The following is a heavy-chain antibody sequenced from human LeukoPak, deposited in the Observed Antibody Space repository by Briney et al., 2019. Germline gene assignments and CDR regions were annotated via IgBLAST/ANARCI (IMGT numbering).Heavy chain of an antibody. CDR2: IYHSGST. V-gene: IGHV4-30-2*01. CDR3: ARGATRAAMDL. J-gene: IGHJ3*01. D-gene: IGHD1-26*01. CDR1: GGSISSGGYY. Sequence: TPSETLSLTCTVSGGSISSGGYYWSWIRQPPGKGLEWIGYIYHSGSTYYNPSLKSRVTISVDRSKNQFSLKLSSVTAADTAVYYCARGATRAAMDLWGQGTMVTVSS.